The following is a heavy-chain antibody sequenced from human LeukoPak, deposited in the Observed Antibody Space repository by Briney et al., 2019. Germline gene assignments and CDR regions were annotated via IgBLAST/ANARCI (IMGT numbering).Heavy chain of an antibody. D-gene: IGHD3-10*01. V-gene: IGHV4-39*02. CDR3: ARDSFGVNAFSI. CDR1: GGSISNRAYY. Sequence: SETLSLTCDVSGGSISNRAYYWAWIRQPPGKGLEWIGSVFYSGSKYSNPSLESRLTISVDTSKNHFSLRLTSVTAADTAIYYCARDSFGVNAFSIWGQGTVVTVSS. J-gene: IGHJ3*02. CDR2: VFYSGSK.